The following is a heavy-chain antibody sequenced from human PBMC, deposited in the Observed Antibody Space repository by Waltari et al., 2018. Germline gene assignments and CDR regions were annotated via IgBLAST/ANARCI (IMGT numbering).Heavy chain of an antibody. V-gene: IGHV4-38-2*01. J-gene: IGHJ4*02. CDR1: GYSISSGYY. CDR2: IYHSGST. Sequence: QVQLQESGPGLVKPSETLSLTCAVSGYSISSGYYWGWIRQPPGKGLEWIGSIYHSGSTYYNPSLKSRVTISVDTSKNQFSLKLSSVTAADTAVYYCARQQGHSSSAHFDYWGQGTLVTVSS. CDR3: ARQQGHSSSAHFDY. D-gene: IGHD6-6*01.